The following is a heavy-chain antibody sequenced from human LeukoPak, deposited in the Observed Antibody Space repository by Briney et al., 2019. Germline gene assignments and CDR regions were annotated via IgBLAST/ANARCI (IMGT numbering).Heavy chain of an antibody. J-gene: IGHJ4*02. CDR3: ATPYYYGSGKDY. V-gene: IGHV1-24*01. D-gene: IGHD3-10*01. Sequence: ASVKVSCKASGYTFTSYDINWVRQAPGKGLEWMGGFDPEDGETIYAQKFQGRVTMTEDTSTDTAYMELSSLRSEDTAVYCCATPYYYGSGKDYWGQGTLVTVSS. CDR2: FDPEDGET. CDR1: GYTFTSYD.